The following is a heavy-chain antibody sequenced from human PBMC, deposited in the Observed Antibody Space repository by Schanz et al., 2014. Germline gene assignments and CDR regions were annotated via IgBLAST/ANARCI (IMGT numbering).Heavy chain of an antibody. CDR3: ARDFHGYGPHLDY. V-gene: IGHV3-23*04. CDR2: ISGSSGST. J-gene: IGHJ4*02. D-gene: IGHD5-12*01. Sequence: EVQLVESGGGVVQPGRSLRLSCAASGFTFSTHAMHWVRQAPGKGLEWVSAISGSSGSTYYADSVKGRFTISRDNSKNAVHLQMNSLRAEDTALYCCARDFHGYGPHLDYWGQGALVTVSS. CDR1: GFTFSTHA.